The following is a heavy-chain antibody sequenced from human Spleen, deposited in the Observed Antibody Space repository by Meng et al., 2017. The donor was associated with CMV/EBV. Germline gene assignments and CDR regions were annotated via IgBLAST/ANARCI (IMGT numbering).Heavy chain of an antibody. V-gene: IGHV3-30*02. CDR3: ASQGYCSGGSCYLYYYYGMDV. Sequence: GGSLRLSCAASGFTFSRYGMHWVRQAPGKGLEWVAFIRYDGSNKYYADSVKGRFTISRDNSKNTLYVQMNSLRAEDTAVYYCASQGYCSGGSCYLYYYYGMDVWGQGTTVTVSS. CDR1: GFTFSRYG. J-gene: IGHJ6*02. CDR2: IRYDGSNK. D-gene: IGHD2-15*01.